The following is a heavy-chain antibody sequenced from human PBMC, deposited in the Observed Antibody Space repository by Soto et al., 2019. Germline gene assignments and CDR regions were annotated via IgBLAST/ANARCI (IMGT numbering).Heavy chain of an antibody. D-gene: IGHD3-22*01. CDR1: GFTFSSYA. Sequence: GGSLRLSCAASGFTFSSYAMSWVRQAPGKGLEWVSAISGSGGSTYYADSVKGRFTISRDNSKNTLYLQMNSLRAEDTAVYYCAKKVTYYYDSSGYRVDYWGQGTPVTVSS. CDR2: ISGSGGST. J-gene: IGHJ4*02. V-gene: IGHV3-23*01. CDR3: AKKVTYYYDSSGYRVDY.